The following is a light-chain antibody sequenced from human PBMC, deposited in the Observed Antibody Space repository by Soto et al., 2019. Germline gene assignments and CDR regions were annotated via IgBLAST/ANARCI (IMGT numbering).Light chain of an antibody. J-gene: IGLJ1*01. CDR2: SNN. V-gene: IGLV1-44*01. CDR3: SAWDDTLNGYV. Sequence: QSVVTQPPSASGTPGQRVTISCSGSSSNIGSNVVNWYHQLPGTAPKLVIYSNNQRPSGVPHRFSGSKSGTSASLAISGLQSEDEADYYCSAWDDTLNGYVFGIGTKLTVL. CDR1: SSNIGSNV.